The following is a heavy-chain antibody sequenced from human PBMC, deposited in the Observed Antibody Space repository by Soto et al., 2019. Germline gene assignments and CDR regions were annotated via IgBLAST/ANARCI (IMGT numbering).Heavy chain of an antibody. CDR2: INAGNGNT. CDR1: GYTFTSYA. V-gene: IGHV1-3*01. D-gene: IGHD2-8*01. Sequence: ASVKVSCKASGYTFTSYAMHWVRQAPGQRLEWMGWINAGNGNTKYSQKFQGRVTITRDTSASTAYMELSSLRSEDTAVYYCAKNGQPPYYYYGMDVWGQGTTVTVSS. CDR3: AKNGQPPYYYYGMDV. J-gene: IGHJ6*02.